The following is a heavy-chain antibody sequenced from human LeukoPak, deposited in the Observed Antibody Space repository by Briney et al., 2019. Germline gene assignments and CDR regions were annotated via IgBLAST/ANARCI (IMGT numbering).Heavy chain of an antibody. J-gene: IGHJ4*02. V-gene: IGHV3-30-3*01. CDR3: ASGWAGDCSGGSRYYFDY. Sequence: PGGSLRLSCAASGFTVSSYAMSWVRQAPGQGLVWVAVISYDGSNKYYADSVKGRFTISRDNSKNTLYLQMNSLRAEDTAVYYCASGWAGDCSGGSRYYFDYWGQGTLVTVSS. D-gene: IGHD2-15*01. CDR1: GFTVSSYA. CDR2: ISYDGSNK.